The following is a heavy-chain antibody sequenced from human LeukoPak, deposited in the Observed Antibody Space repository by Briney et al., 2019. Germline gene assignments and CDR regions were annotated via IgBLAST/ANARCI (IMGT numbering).Heavy chain of an antibody. V-gene: IGHV5-51*01. CDR2: IYPGDSDT. D-gene: IGHD3-10*01. CDR1: GYSFTSYW. Sequence: GESLKISCKGSGYSFTSYWIGWVRQMPGKGLEWMGIIYPGDSDTRYSPSFQGQVTISADKSISTAYLQWSSLKASDTAMYYCARHYYGSGSYEINWFDPWGQGTLVTVSS. CDR3: ARHYYGSGSYEINWFDP. J-gene: IGHJ5*02.